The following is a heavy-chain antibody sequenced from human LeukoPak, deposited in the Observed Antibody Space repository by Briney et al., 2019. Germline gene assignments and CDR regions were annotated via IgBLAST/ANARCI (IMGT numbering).Heavy chain of an antibody. V-gene: IGHV3-43D*03. D-gene: IGHD3-10*02. CDR2: ISWDGGNI. CDR1: GFIFDDYV. J-gene: IGHJ5*02. CDR3: AKDTADYCALGTCSGGFDP. Sequence: GGSLRLSCAASGFIFDDYVMHWVRQGPGKGLERVSRISWDGGNIYYADSVKGRFTISRDNSKNSLYLQMNSLKAEDTALYYCAKDTADYCALGTCSGGFDPWGQGTLVTVSS.